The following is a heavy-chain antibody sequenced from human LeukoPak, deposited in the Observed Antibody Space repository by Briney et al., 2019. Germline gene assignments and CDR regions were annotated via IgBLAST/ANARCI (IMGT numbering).Heavy chain of an antibody. CDR1: GGSFSSSGYY. CDR2: ISYSGST. D-gene: IGHD5-12*01. CDR3: ARLPRQGSGYDIGYYYYYGMDV. V-gene: IGHV4-39*01. J-gene: IGHJ6*02. Sequence: SETLSFTCTVSGGSFSSSGYYWGWIRQPPGKGLEWIASISYSGSTYYNPSLKSRVTLSVDTSKNQFSLNLSSVTAADTAVYYCARLPRQGSGYDIGYYYYYGMDVWGQGTTVTVSS.